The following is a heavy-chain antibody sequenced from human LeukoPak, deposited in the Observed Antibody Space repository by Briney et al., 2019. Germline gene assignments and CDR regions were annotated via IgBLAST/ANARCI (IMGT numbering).Heavy chain of an antibody. CDR3: ARHVGQQWLVSYFDC. V-gene: IGHV4-39*01. J-gene: IGHJ4*02. Sequence: SETLSLTCTVSGAPSAVLVTTGAGSASPQGRGWSGLGVSTGETYNNPSLKSRVTMSVDTSKNQFSLKLSSVTAADTAVYYCARHVGQQWLVSYFDCWGQGTLLTVSS. CDR2: STGET. CDR1: GAPSAVLVTT. D-gene: IGHD6-19*01.